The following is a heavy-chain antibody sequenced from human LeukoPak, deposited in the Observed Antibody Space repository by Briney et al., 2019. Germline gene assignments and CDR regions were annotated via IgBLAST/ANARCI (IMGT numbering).Heavy chain of an antibody. CDR2: IYTSGST. D-gene: IGHD3-10*01. J-gene: IGHJ5*02. Sequence: SETLSLTCTVSGGSISSYYWSWIRQPAGKGLEWIGRIYTSGSTNYNPSLKSRVTMLVDTSKNQFSLKLSSVTAADTAVYYCAREALLWFGELAPWFDPWGQGTLVTVSS. CDR1: GGSISSYY. CDR3: AREALLWFGELAPWFDP. V-gene: IGHV4-4*07.